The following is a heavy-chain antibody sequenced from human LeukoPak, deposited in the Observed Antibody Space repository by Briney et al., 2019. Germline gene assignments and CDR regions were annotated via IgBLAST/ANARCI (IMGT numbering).Heavy chain of an antibody. CDR3: WRDPRNGEPHP. CDR1: GFTFSSHP. J-gene: IGHJ5*02. D-gene: IGHD1-14*01. V-gene: IGHV3-48*02. Sequence: PGGSLRLSCEASGFTFSSHPMHWVRQAPGKGLEWVSYLHSTSSPIYYADSVRGRFTMSIGNAKNSVYLQMNSLRDEDTAVYYCWRDPRNGEPHPWSQGNVVTVSS. CDR2: LHSTSSPI.